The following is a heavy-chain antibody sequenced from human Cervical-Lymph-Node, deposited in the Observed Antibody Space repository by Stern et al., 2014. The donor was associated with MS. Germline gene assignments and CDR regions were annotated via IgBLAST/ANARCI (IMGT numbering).Heavy chain of an antibody. D-gene: IGHD4-11*01. J-gene: IGHJ3*01. CDR3: VLPSTVTTAAFDV. Sequence: QVQLGQSGAEVKKPGSSVKVSCKASGGTFSTFSINWVRQVPGQSLEWMGGIIPSFDTPNFAQKFQGRVTIPADSSTSTVYMALNSLRFDDTAVYYCVLPSTVTTAAFDVWGRGTMVTVSS. CDR2: IIPSFDTP. CDR1: GGTFSTFS. V-gene: IGHV1-69*06.